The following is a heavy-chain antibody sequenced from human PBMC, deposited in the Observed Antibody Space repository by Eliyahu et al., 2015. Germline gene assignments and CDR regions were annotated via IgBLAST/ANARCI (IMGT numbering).Heavy chain of an antibody. Sequence: QVQLVQSCTEVKKPGSSVKVSCKASGGTFSRNAISWVRQAPGQGLEWMGGITPVFATANYAQKFQGRVTISADESTSTAYMEVSSLRSEDTAVYFCARGGEEHQLQSRPFNYWGQGTPVTVSS. J-gene: IGHJ4*02. CDR3: ARGGEEHQLQSRPFNY. CDR1: GGTFSRNA. D-gene: IGHD2-2*01. CDR2: ITPVFATA. V-gene: IGHV1-69*01.